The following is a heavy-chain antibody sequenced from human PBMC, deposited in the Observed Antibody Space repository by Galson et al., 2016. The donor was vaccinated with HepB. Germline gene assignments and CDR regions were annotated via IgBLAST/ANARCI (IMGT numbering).Heavy chain of an antibody. CDR1: GFTFNMYT. Sequence: SLRLSCAASGFTFNMYTMTWVRQAPGKGLEWVSSITSGSTYTHFADSVKGRFTISSDDAENPLYLHMNSLRAEDTALYYIARVVTPTAAAKRVFGSWGQGTQVVVSS. CDR3: ARVVTPTAAAKRVFGS. J-gene: IGHJ5*02. CDR2: ITSGSTYT. D-gene: IGHD3-3*01. V-gene: IGHV3-21*01.